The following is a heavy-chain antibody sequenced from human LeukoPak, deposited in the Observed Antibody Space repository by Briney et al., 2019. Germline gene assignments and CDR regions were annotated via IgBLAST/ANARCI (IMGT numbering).Heavy chain of an antibody. CDR1: GYSLTSYW. D-gene: IGHD5-18*01. CDR2: IDPSDSET. J-gene: IGHJ4*02. CDR3: ARQTAMGRSGDY. V-gene: IGHV5-51*01. Sequence: GESLKISCKASGYSLTSYWIGWVRQMPGKGLEWMGIIDPSDSETRPTPSFQGQVTISVDKSLTTAYLQWNSLKASDTAMYYCARQTAMGRSGDYWGQGTLVTVSS.